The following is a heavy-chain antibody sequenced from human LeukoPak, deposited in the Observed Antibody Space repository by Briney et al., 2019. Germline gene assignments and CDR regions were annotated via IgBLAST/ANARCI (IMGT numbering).Heavy chain of an antibody. CDR2: ISYDGSNK. CDR3: ASLVPRPRFYYYGMDV. CDR1: GFTFSSHA. J-gene: IGHJ6*02. Sequence: PGGSLRLSCAASGFTFSSHAMHWVRQAPGKGLEWVAVISYDGSNKYYADSVKGRFTISRDNSKNTLYLQMNSLRAEDTAVYYCASLVPRPRFYYYGMDVWGQGTTVTVSS. D-gene: IGHD2-2*01. V-gene: IGHV3-30*04.